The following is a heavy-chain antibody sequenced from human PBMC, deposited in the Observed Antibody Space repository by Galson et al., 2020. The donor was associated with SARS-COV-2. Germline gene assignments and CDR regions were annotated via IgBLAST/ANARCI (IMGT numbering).Heavy chain of an antibody. Sequence: ASVKVSCKASGGTFSSYAISWVRQAPGQGLEWMGRIIPILGIANYAQKFQGRVTITADKSTSTAYMELSSLRSEDTAVYYWARDIIAVAGTYYYYGMDVWGQGTTVTVSS. CDR2: IIPILGIA. D-gene: IGHD6-19*01. J-gene: IGHJ6*02. V-gene: IGHV1-69*04. CDR3: ARDIIAVAGTYYYYGMDV. CDR1: GGTFSSYA.